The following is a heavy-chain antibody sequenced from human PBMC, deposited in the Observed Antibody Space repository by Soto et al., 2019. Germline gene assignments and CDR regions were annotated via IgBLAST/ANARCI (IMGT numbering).Heavy chain of an antibody. CDR1: GFTFSSYA. V-gene: IGHV3-30-3*01. D-gene: IGHD6-19*01. J-gene: IGHJ3*02. CDR2: ISYDGSNK. CDR3: ARGIAVAGYAFDI. Sequence: QVQLVESGGGVVQPGRSLRLSCAASGFTFSSYAMHWVRQAPGKGLEWVAVISYDGSNKHYADSVKGRFTISRDNSKNTLYLQMNSLRAEDTAVYYCARGIAVAGYAFDIWGQGTMVTVSS.